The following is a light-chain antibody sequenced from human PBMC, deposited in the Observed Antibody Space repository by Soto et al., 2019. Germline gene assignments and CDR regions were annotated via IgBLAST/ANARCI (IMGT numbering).Light chain of an antibody. CDR3: QQYNNWPWT. CDR1: QTVSSY. CDR2: DAS. V-gene: IGKV3-11*01. J-gene: IGKJ1*01. Sequence: EIELTQSPATLSLSPGERATLSCRASQTVSSYLAWYRQKPGQAPRLLIYDASNRATGIPARFSGSGSGTDFTLTISSLEPEDSAVYYCQQYNNWPWTFGQGTKVDIK.